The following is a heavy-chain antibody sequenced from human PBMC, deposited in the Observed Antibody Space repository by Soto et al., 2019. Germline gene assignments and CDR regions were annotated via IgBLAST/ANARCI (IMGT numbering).Heavy chain of an antibody. V-gene: IGHV1-2*02. Sequence: GASVKVSCKASGYTFTGYYMHWVRQAPGQGLEWMGWINPNSGGTNYAQKFQGRVTMTRDTSISTAYMELSRLSSVTAADTAVYYCASRATVTTEDYWGQGTLVTVSS. J-gene: IGHJ4*02. D-gene: IGHD4-17*01. CDR2: INPNSGGT. CDR1: GYTFTGYY. CDR3: ASRATVTTEDY.